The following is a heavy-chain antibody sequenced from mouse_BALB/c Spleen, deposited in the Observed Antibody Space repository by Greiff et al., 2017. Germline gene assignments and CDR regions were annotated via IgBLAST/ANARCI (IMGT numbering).Heavy chain of an antibody. CDR2: ISSGGST. Sequence: EVKLMESGGGLVKPGGSLKLSCAASGFTFSSYAMSWVRQTPEKRLEWVASISSGGSTYYPDSVKGRFTISRDNARNILYLQMSSLRSEDTAMYYCARGHLPAYYYGSSQYWYFDVWGAGTTVTVSS. CDR1: GFTFSSYA. J-gene: IGHJ1*01. V-gene: IGHV5-6-5*01. CDR3: ARGHLPAYYYGSSQYWYFDV. D-gene: IGHD1-1*01.